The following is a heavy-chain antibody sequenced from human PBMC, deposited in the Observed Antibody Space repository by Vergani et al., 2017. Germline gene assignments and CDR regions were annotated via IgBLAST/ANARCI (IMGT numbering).Heavy chain of an antibody. CDR1: GFTFSSYG. J-gene: IGHJ6*02. D-gene: IGHD3-10*01. CDR3: ARGSGEYYGMDV. CDR2: IWYDGRNK. V-gene: IGHV3-33*01. Sequence: QVQLVESGGGVVQPGRSLRLSCAASGFTFSSYGMHWVRQAPGKGLEWVAVIWYDGRNKYYADSVKGRVTISRDNSKNTLYLQMNSLRAEDTAVDYCARGSGEYYGMDVWGQGTTVTVSS.